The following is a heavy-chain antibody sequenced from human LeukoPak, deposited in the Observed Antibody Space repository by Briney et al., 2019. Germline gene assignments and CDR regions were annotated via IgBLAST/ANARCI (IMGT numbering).Heavy chain of an antibody. Sequence: PGGPLRLSCAASGFTFSSYGMHWVRQAPGKGLEWVAVIWYDGSNKYYADSVKGRFTISRDNSKNTLYLQMNSLRAEDTAVYYCAKRAMRDFDAFDVWGQGTMVTVSS. CDR3: AKRAMRDFDAFDV. J-gene: IGHJ3*01. V-gene: IGHV3-33*06. CDR2: IWYDGSNK. CDR1: GFTFSSYG. D-gene: IGHD5-24*01.